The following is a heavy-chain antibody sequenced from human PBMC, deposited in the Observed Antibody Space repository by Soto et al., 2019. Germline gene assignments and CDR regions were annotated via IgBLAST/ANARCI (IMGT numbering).Heavy chain of an antibody. Sequence: SETLSLTCSVSGDSISSKYWHWIRQPPGKGLEWIGQIHYTGSTSYNPSLKSRVTLSVDTSKKQFSLNLTSVTAADTAVYYCARQQDYYGSGSFQLDSWGRGTLVTVSS. J-gene: IGHJ4*02. CDR2: IHYTGST. V-gene: IGHV4-59*08. CDR3: ARQQDYYGSGSFQLDS. D-gene: IGHD3-10*01. CDR1: GDSISSKY.